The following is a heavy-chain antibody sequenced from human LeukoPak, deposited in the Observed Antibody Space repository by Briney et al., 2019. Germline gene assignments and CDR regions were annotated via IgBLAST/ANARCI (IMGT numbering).Heavy chain of an antibody. J-gene: IGHJ4*02. V-gene: IGHV4-34*01. Sequence: SETLSLTCAVYGGSFSGYYWSWIRQPPGKGLEWIGEINHSGSTNYNPSLKTRVTISVYTSKHQFSLKLSSVTAADTAVYYCARGLLILYCSSTSCYAERGPPTIYYFDCWGQGTLVTVSS. CDR2: INHSGST. CDR1: GGSFSGYY. CDR3: ARGLLILYCSSTSCYAERGPPTIYYFDC. D-gene: IGHD2-2*01.